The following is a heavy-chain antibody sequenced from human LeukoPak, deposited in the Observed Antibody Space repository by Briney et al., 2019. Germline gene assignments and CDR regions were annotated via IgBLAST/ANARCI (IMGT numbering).Heavy chain of an antibody. J-gene: IGHJ6*02. Sequence: SETLSLTCTVSGGSISSYYWSCIRQPPGKGLEWIGYIYYSGSTNYNPSLKSRVTISVDTSKNQFSLKLSSVTAADTAVYYCARDQYYYGMDVWGQGTTVTVSS. CDR2: IYYSGST. V-gene: IGHV4-59*01. CDR1: GGSISSYY. CDR3: ARDQYYYGMDV.